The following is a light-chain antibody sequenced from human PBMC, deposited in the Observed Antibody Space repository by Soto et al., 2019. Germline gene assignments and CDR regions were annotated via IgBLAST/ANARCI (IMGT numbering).Light chain of an antibody. Sequence: EIVLTQSPATLSLSPGERATLSCRASQSVSSYLAWYQQKPGQAPRLLIYGASTRATGIPARFSGSGSGTEFTLTISSLQSEDFAVYYCQQYNNWPPTYTFGQGTKVDIK. CDR3: QQYNNWPPTYT. CDR1: QSVSSY. V-gene: IGKV3-15*01. CDR2: GAS. J-gene: IGKJ2*01.